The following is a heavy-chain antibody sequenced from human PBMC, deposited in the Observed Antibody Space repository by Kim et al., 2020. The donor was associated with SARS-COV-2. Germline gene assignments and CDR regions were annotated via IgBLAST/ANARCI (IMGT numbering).Heavy chain of an antibody. CDR3: ARLGYCTNGVCSALGYGMDV. J-gene: IGHJ6*02. V-gene: IGHV4-39*01. CDR2: IYYSGST. CDR1: GGSISSSSYY. D-gene: IGHD2-8*01. Sequence: SETLSLTCTVSGGSISSSSYYWGWIRQPPGKGLEWIGSIYYSGSTYYNPSLKSRVTISVDTSKNQFSLKLSSVTAADTAVYYCARLGYCTNGVCSALGYGMDVWGQGTTVTVSS.